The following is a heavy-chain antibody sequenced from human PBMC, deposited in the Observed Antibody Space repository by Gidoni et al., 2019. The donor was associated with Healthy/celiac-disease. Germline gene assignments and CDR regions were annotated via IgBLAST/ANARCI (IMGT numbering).Heavy chain of an antibody. CDR3: ARDTIVAGGAFDI. CDR2: IYTSGST. CDR1: GGSISSGSYY. V-gene: IGHV4-61*02. Sequence: QVQLQESGPGLVKPSQTLSLTCTVSGGSISSGSYYWSWIRQPAGKGLEWIGRIYTSGSTNYNPSLKSRVTISVDTSKNQFSLKLSSVTAADTAVYYCARDTIVAGGAFDIWGQGTMVTVSS. D-gene: IGHD3-22*01. J-gene: IGHJ3*02.